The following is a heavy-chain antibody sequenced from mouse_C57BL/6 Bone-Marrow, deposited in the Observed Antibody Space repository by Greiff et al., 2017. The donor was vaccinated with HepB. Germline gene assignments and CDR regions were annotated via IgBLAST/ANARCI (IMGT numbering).Heavy chain of an antibody. J-gene: IGHJ2*01. CDR2: INPSSGYT. CDR3: ARPYYATGTYFDY. V-gene: IGHV1-7*01. Sequence: QVHVKQSGAELAKPGASVKLSCKASGYTFTSYWMHWVKQRPGQGLEWIGYINPSSGYTKYNQKFKDKATLTADKSSSTAYMQLSSLTYEDSAVYYCARPYYATGTYFDYWGQGTTLTVSS. CDR1: GYTFTSYW. D-gene: IGHD1-1*01.